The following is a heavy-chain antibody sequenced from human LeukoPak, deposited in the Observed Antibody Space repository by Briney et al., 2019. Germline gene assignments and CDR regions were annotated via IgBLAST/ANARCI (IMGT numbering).Heavy chain of an antibody. CDR2: ISSSGSTI. CDR3: AKDAEMVAATRFDY. J-gene: IGHJ4*02. CDR1: GFTFSSYE. V-gene: IGHV3-48*03. Sequence: GGSLRLSCAASGFTFSSYEMNWVRQAPGKGLEWVSYISSSGSTIYYADSVKGRFTISRDNSKNTLYLQMNSLRAEDTAVYYCAKDAEMVAATRFDYWGQGTLVTVSS. D-gene: IGHD2-15*01.